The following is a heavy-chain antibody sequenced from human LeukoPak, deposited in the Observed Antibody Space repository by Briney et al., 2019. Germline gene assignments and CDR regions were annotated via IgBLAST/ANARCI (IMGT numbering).Heavy chain of an antibody. CDR2: ISGSGGST. V-gene: IGHV3-23*01. J-gene: IGHJ4*02. CDR1: GFTFSSYG. D-gene: IGHD3-9*01. CDR3: AKFGYYDILTGYYY. Sequence: GGSLRLSCAASGFTFSSYGMSWVRQAPGKGLEWVSAISGSGGSTYYADSVKGRFTISRDNSKNTLYLQMNSLRAEDTAVHYCAKFGYYDILTGYYYWGQGTLVTVSS.